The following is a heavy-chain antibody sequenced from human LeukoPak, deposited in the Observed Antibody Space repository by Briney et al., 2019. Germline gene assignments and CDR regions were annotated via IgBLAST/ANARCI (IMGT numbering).Heavy chain of an antibody. D-gene: IGHD1-14*01. CDR2: IIPIFGTA. V-gene: IGHV1-69*13. J-gene: IGHJ4*02. CDR1: GGTFSSYA. Sequence: SVKVSCKASGGTFSSYAISWVRQAPGQGLEWMGGIIPIFGTANYAQKFQGRVTITADESTSTAYMELSSLRSEDTAVYYCARVLARYGNLDYWGQGILVTVSS. CDR3: ARVLARYGNLDY.